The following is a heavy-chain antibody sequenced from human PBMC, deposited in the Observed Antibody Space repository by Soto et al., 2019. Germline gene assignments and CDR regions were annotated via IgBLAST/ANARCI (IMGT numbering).Heavy chain of an antibody. V-gene: IGHV1-3*01. Sequence: ASVKVSCKASGYTFTSYAMHWVRQAPGQRLEWMGWINAGNGNTKYSQKFQGRVTITRDTSASTAYMELSSLRSEDTAMYYCARQSPQLSELWFGELVDYWGQGTLVTVSS. D-gene: IGHD3-10*01. CDR1: GYTFTSYA. J-gene: IGHJ4*02. CDR2: INAGNGNT. CDR3: ARQSPQLSELWFGELVDY.